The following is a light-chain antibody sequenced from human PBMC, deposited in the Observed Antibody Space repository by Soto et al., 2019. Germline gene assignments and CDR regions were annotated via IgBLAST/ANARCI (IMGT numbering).Light chain of an antibody. J-gene: IGLJ1*01. CDR3: TSNKSSDTYV. CDR1: SSDVGGYNY. Sequence: QSVLTQPASVSGSPGQSITISCTGTSSDVGGYNYVSWYQQRPGKVPRLMIYDVSNRPSGVSNRFSGSKSGNTASLTISGLQAEDEADYYCTSNKSSDTYVFGTGTKVTVL. CDR2: DVS. V-gene: IGLV2-14*01.